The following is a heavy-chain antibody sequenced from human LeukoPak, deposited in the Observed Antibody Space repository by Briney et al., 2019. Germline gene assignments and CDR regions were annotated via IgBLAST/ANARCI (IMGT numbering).Heavy chain of an antibody. J-gene: IGHJ6*02. D-gene: IGHD3-10*01. CDR2: MNPNSGNT. CDR1: GYTFTSYD. Sequence: ASVKVSCKASGYTFTSYDINWVRQATGQGLEWMGWMNPNSGNTGYAQKFQGRVTMTRNTSISTAYMELSSLRSEDTAVYYCARGGVTMVRGVFFPYYYYGMDVWCQGTTVTVSS. CDR3: ARGGVTMVRGVFFPYYYYGMDV. V-gene: IGHV1-8*01.